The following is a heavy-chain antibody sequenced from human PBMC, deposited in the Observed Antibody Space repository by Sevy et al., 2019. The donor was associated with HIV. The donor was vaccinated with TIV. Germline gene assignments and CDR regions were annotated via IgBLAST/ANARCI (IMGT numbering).Heavy chain of an antibody. Sequence: ASVKVSCKASGYRFTDYSILWVRQAPGQGLEWMGRINPNSGGTNYAQKFQGRVTMTRDTSISTAYMELSRLTSDDTAVYYCARGVMMPAQWHSEYWGQGTLVTVSS. D-gene: IGHD2-2*01. CDR2: INPNSGGT. V-gene: IGHV1-2*06. CDR3: ARGVMMPAQWHSEY. J-gene: IGHJ4*02. CDR1: GYRFTDYS.